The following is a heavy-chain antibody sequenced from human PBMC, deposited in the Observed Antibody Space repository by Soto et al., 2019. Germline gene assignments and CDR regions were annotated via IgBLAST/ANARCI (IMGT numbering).Heavy chain of an antibody. CDR3: ARESRGVGFDF. CDR1: GFPFSSYN. CDR2: ITISASSI. J-gene: IGHJ3*01. V-gene: IGHV3-48*02. Sequence: GGSLRLSCAASGFPFSSYNMNWVRQAPGKGLEWISYITISASSIFYADSVRGRFTISRDNAKNSLYLQMNSLRDEDTALYFCARESRGVGFDFWGPGTMVTVSS.